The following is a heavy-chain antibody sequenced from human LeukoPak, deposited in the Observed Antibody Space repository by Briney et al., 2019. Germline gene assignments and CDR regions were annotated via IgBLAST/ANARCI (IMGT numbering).Heavy chain of an antibody. J-gene: IGHJ5*02. CDR3: ARAGIQLWTNWFDP. Sequence: ASVKVSCKASGGTFSSYAISWVRQAPGQGLEWMGGIIPIFGTANYAQKFQGRVTIATDESTGTAYMELSSLRSEDTAVYYCARAGIQLWTNWFDPWGQGTLVTVSS. D-gene: IGHD5-18*01. V-gene: IGHV1-69*05. CDR2: IIPIFGTA. CDR1: GGTFSSYA.